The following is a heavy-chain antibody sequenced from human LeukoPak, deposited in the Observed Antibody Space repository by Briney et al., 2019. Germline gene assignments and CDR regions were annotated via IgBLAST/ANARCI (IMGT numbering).Heavy chain of an antibody. Sequence: EASVKVSCKASGGTFSSYAISWVRQAPGQGLEWMGGIIPIFGTANYAQKFQGRVTITADESTSTAYMELSSLRSEDTAVYYRARDHYHKIHSVMVTAPDYWGQGTLVIVSS. CDR2: IIPIFGTA. CDR1: GGTFSSYA. V-gene: IGHV1-69*13. J-gene: IGHJ4*02. D-gene: IGHD2-21*02. CDR3: ARDHYHKIHSVMVTAPDY.